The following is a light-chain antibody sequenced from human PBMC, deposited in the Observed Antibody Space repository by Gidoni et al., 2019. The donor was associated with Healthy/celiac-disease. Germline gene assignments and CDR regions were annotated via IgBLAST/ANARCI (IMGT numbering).Light chain of an antibody. Sequence: IQLTQSPSSLSASVGDRVTITCRASQGISSYLAWYQQKPGKAPKLLIYAASTLQSGVPSRFSGRGSGTDFTLTISSLQPEDFATYYCQQLNSYPPMYTFGQGTKLEIK. CDR3: QQLNSYPPMYT. V-gene: IGKV1-9*01. CDR1: QGISSY. J-gene: IGKJ2*01. CDR2: AAS.